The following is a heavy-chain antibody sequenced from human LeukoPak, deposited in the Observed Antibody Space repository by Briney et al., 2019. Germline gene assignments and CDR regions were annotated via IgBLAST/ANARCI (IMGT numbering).Heavy chain of an antibody. V-gene: IGHV4-39*01. Sequence: SETLSLTCTVSGDSLGSGMYYWGWIRQAPGKGLTWIGSIYHSGSIFYNASFESRVAMSVDPSNNQFSLRLTSVTAADTAVYYCARRPEYTLPSRWAFDIWGQGTMVTVSS. D-gene: IGHD1-14*01. CDR2: IYHSGSI. CDR3: ARRPEYTLPSRWAFDI. J-gene: IGHJ3*02. CDR1: GDSLGSGMYY.